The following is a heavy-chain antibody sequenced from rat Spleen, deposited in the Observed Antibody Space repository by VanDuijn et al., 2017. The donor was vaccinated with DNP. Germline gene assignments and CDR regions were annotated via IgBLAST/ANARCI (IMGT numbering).Heavy chain of an antibody. CDR3: AVQLGVFDF. J-gene: IGHJ2*01. CDR2: INSADST. Sequence: EVQLQESGPGLVESSQTLSLTCSVTGYSITRNYRWNWIRKFPGNKLEWMGYINSADSTYYNPSLKRRISITRDTSKNQFLLQVNSVSSEDSGTYYCAVQLGVFDFWGQGVMVTVSS. V-gene: IGHV3-3*01. D-gene: IGHD5-1*01. CDR1: GYSITRNYR.